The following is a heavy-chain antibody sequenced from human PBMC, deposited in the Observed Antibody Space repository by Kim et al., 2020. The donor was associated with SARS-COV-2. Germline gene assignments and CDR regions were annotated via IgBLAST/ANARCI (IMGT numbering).Heavy chain of an antibody. CDR3: ASALGH. D-gene: IGHD3-16*02. J-gene: IGHJ4*02. V-gene: IGHV4-4*07. CDR2: TSGRT. Sequence: TSGRTNYTPSLQSRVTMSVDMSKNQFSRKLSSVTAADTAVYYCASALGHWGQGTLVTVSS.